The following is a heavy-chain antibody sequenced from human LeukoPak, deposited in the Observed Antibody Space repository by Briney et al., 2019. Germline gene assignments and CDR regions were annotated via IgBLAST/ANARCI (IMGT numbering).Heavy chain of an antibody. V-gene: IGHV3-11*01. CDR1: GFTFTDHY. CDR3: ARDRPPYSSSWYEPAN. Sequence: GGSLRLSCAASGFTFTDHYMSWVRQAPGKGLEWVSYISSSGDITYYADSVKGRFTISRDNSKNTLYLQMNSLRAEDTAVYYCARDRPPYSSSWYEPANWGQGTLATVSS. J-gene: IGHJ4*02. D-gene: IGHD6-13*01. CDR2: ISSSGDIT.